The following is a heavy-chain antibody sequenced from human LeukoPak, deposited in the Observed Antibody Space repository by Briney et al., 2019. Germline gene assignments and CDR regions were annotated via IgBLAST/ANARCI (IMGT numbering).Heavy chain of an antibody. D-gene: IGHD3-9*01. CDR3: ARQSHYDILTGYYPYYFDY. CDR2: IYYSGST. Sequence: PSETLSLTCTVSGGSISSSSHYWGWIRQPPGKGLEWIGSIYYSGSTYYNPSLKSRVTISVDTSKNQFSLKLSSVTAADTAVYYCARQSHYDILTGYYPYYFDYWGQGTLVTVSS. V-gene: IGHV4-39*01. CDR1: GGSISSSSHY. J-gene: IGHJ4*02.